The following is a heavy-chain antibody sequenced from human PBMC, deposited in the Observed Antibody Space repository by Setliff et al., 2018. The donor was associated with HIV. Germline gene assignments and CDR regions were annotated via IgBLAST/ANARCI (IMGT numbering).Heavy chain of an antibody. D-gene: IGHD5-12*01. CDR1: GYTFTNYD. Sequence: ASVKVSCKASGYTFTNYDINWVRQATGQGLEWMGRMNPNSGNTEYAQQFQGRVTMTRDNSKNTLALQMTSLRVEDTAAYYCAKDYFSGYDFRYFFDYWGQGALVTVSS. V-gene: IGHV1-8*02. CDR3: AKDYFSGYDFRYFFDY. J-gene: IGHJ4*02. CDR2: MNPNSGNT.